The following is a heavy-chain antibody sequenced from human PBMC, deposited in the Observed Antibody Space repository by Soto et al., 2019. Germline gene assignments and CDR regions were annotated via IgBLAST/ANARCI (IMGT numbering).Heavy chain of an antibody. Sequence: SDTLYLTCTVTGVTVLSAVYCWSWIRQSPDKGLEWIGHIYDGGTTYSSPSLEGRVTISADTSETQFSLKLNSVSAADTAVYYCARGPSGDKVDYWGQG. CDR1: GVTVLSAVYC. CDR3: ARGPSGDKVDY. CDR2: IYDGGTT. V-gene: IGHV4-30-4*01. J-gene: IGHJ4*02. D-gene: IGHD7-27*01.